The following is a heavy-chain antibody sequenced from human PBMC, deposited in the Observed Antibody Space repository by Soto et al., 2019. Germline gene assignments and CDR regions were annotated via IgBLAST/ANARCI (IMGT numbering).Heavy chain of an antibody. J-gene: IGHJ3*02. Sequence: PSVLDPCTVSGYTLTELSMHWVRQAPGQGLEWMGWISAYNGNTNYAQKLQGRVTMTTDTSTSTAHMELRSMRSDDTGVYYCGRGTDIRTAMEAFDSWGQWTMVTVSS. CDR2: ISAYNGNT. CDR1: GYTLTELS. D-gene: IGHD3-9*01. CDR3: GRGTDIRTAMEAFDS. V-gene: IGHV1-18*01.